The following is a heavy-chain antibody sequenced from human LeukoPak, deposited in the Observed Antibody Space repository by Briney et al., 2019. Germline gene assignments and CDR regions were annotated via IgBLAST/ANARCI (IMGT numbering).Heavy chain of an antibody. D-gene: IGHD5-18*01. CDR1: GGSISSYS. CDR2: VYYSGST. V-gene: IGHV4-59*01. Sequence: PSETLSLTCTVSGGSISSYSWSWIRQPPGKGLEWIGCVYYSGSTNYNPSLKSRVTISVDTSKSQFSLKLSSVTAADTAVYYCARSGGYSYGSYYYYMDVWGKGTTVTVSS. J-gene: IGHJ6*03. CDR3: ARSGGYSYGSYYYYMDV.